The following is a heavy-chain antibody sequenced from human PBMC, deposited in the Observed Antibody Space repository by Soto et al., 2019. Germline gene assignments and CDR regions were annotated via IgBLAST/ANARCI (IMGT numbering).Heavy chain of an antibody. CDR1: GCTFSSYA. Sequence: ASVKVSCKASGCTFSSYAISWVRQAPGQGLEWMGGIIPIFGTANYAQKFQGRVTITADESTSTAYMELSSLRSEDTAVYYCATAQDCSGGSCHYYNAFDIWGQGTMVTVSS. CDR3: ATAQDCSGGSCHYYNAFDI. D-gene: IGHD2-15*01. J-gene: IGHJ3*02. V-gene: IGHV1-69*13. CDR2: IIPIFGTA.